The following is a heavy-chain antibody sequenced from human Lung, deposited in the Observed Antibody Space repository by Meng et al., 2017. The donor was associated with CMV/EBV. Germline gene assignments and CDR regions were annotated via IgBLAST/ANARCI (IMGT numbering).Heavy chain of an antibody. V-gene: IGHV3-48*04. CDR2: ISSSSSTI. J-gene: IGHJ6*02. CDR3: ARGLRYYDFWSGSDIYGMEV. CDR1: GFTFSSYS. Sequence: ESXKISXAASGFTFSSYSMNWVRQAPGKGLEWVSYISSSSSTIYYADSVKGRFTISRDNAKNSLYLQMNSLRAEDTAVYYCARGLRYYDFWSGSDIYGMEVWGQGTXVNVYS. D-gene: IGHD3-3*01.